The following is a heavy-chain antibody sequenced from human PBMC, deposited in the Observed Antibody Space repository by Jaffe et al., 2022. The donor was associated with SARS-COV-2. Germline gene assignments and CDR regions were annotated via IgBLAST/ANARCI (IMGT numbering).Heavy chain of an antibody. D-gene: IGHD3-10*01. CDR2: IYWDDDK. CDR3: VHRRTVRGVII. J-gene: IGHJ4*02. V-gene: IGHV2-5*02. Sequence: QITLKESGPTLVKPTQTLTLTCTFSGFSLSTTGVGVGWIRQPPGKALEWLALIYWDDDKRYSPSLKSRLTITKDTSRNQVVLTMTNMDPADTATYYCVHRRTVRGVIIWGQGTLVTVSA. CDR1: GFSLSTTGVG.